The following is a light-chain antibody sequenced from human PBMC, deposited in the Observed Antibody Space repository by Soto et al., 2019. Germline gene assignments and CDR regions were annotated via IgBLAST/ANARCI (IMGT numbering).Light chain of an antibody. CDR2: DAS. CDR1: QSITSW. J-gene: IGKJ4*01. V-gene: IGKV1-5*01. CDR3: QQRSNWPLT. Sequence: DIQMTQSPSALSASVGDRFTITCWASQSITSWVAWYQQKPRRAPKLLIYDASSLQSGVPSRFSGSGSGTDFTLTISSLEPEDFAVYYCQQRSNWPLTFGGGTKVDIK.